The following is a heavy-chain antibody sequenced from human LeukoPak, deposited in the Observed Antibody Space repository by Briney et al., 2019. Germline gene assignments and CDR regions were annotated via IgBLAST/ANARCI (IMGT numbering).Heavy chain of an antibody. CDR3: ATDWGIHSPVTTGPLRY. J-gene: IGHJ4*02. CDR2: FYPEDGET. V-gene: IGHV1-24*01. CDR1: GYTLTELS. Sequence: GASVKVSCKVSGYTLTELSMHWVRQAPGKGLEWMGGFYPEDGETIYAQKFQGRVTMTEDTSTDTAYMELSSLRSEDTAVYYCATDWGIHSPVTTGPLRYWGQGTLVTVPS. D-gene: IGHD4-17*01.